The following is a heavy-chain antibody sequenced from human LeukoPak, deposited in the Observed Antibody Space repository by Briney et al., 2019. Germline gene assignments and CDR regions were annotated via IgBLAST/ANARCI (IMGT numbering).Heavy chain of an antibody. V-gene: IGHV1-2*02. CDR2: INPNSGGT. D-gene: IGHD1-26*01. J-gene: IGHJ4*02. CDR3: AGTYPLGGGSYPPNY. CDR1: GYTFTGYY. Sequence: ASVKVSCKASGYTFTGYYMHWVRQAPGQGLEWMGWINPNSGGTNYAQKFQGRVTMTRDTSISTAYMELSRLRSDDTAVYFYAGTYPLGGGSYPPNYWGQGTLVTVSS.